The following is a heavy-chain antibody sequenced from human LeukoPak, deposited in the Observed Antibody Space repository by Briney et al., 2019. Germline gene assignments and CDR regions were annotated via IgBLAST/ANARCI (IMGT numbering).Heavy chain of an antibody. CDR3: ASSQTYGGNSKGDFDY. V-gene: IGHV1-18*01. CDR1: GYTFTSYG. Sequence: ASVKVSCKASGYTFTSYGISWVRQAPGQGLEWMGWISAYNGNTNYAQKLQGRVTMTTDTSTSTAYMELRSLRSDDTAVYYCASSQTYGGNSKGDFDYWGQGTLVTVSS. J-gene: IGHJ4*02. CDR2: ISAYNGNT. D-gene: IGHD4-23*01.